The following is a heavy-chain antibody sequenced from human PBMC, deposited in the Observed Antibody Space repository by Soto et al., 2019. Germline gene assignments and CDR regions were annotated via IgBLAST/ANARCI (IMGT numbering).Heavy chain of an antibody. CDR3: AXXAKPFXYGMAL. V-gene: IGHV1-2*04. Sequence: LKARCHASAYSFTGCYMHWVLQSPGQGLEWMGCINPNSGRTNYAQKFQGWVNMTGDTSIRTAYMEMSRLRSDDTAADFCAXXAKPFXYGMALXGNG. CDR2: INPNSGRT. CDR1: AYSFTGCY. J-gene: IGHJ6*04.